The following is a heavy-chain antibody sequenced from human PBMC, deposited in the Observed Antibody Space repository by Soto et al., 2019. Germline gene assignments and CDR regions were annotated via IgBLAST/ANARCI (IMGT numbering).Heavy chain of an antibody. CDR1: GGTFSGYA. J-gene: IGHJ4*02. V-gene: IGHV1-69*01. CDR2: IIPMFGTS. D-gene: IGHD2-2*02. CDR3: ARGSCSSTSCYKEYYFDL. Sequence: QVQLVQSGAEVKKPGSSVKVSCKASGGTFSGYAISWVRQAPGQGLAWMGEIIPMFGTSNYAQKFQGRVTITADESTSTAYMERSSLRSDDKAVYYCARGSCSSTSCYKEYYFDLWGQGTLVTVSS.